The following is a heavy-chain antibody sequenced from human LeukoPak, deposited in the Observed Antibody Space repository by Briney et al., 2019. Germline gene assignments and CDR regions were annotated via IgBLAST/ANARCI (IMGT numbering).Heavy chain of an antibody. J-gene: IGHJ2*01. CDR2: INSDGSSI. CDR3: ARVPLPPYGDPNWYFDL. Sequence: GGSLRLSCAASGFTFSSYWMHWVRQGPGKGLVWVSRINSDGSSIMYADFVKGRFTISRDNAKNSLYLQMSSLRAEDTAVYYCARVPLPPYGDPNWYFDLWGRGTLVTVSS. D-gene: IGHD4-17*01. CDR1: GFTFSSYW. V-gene: IGHV3-74*03.